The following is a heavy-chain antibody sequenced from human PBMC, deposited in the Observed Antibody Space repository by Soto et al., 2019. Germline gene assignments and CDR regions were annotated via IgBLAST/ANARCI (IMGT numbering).Heavy chain of an antibody. CDR1: SGGLRWNS. CDR2: IRPVLGVK. Sequence: QVQVAQPGVEVRKPGSSVRVSCEASSGGLRWNSIAWVRQAPGQGLEWMGRIRPVLGVKYYAQKFKGRVTVSADKSTYTVYMDPNSLTFADTALYYCAKDSLSLFSGQSHSYYMDVWGNGTTVAVSS. CDR3: AKDSLSLFSGQSHSYYMDV. V-gene: IGHV1-69*04. J-gene: IGHJ6*03. D-gene: IGHD6-19*01.